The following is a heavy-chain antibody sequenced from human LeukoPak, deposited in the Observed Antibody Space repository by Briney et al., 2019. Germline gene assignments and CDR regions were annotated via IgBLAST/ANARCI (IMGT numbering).Heavy chain of an antibody. V-gene: IGHV3-7*01. Sequence: GGSLRLSCAASGFTVSNYWMSWVRQAPGKGLEWVANIKQDATEKYYVDSVKGRFTISRDNAKNSLYLQMNSLRAEDTAVYYCARDSATVTSTSSWFDPWGQGTLVTVSS. J-gene: IGHJ5*02. CDR1: GFTVSNYW. D-gene: IGHD4-17*01. CDR3: ARDSATVTSTSSWFDP. CDR2: IKQDATEK.